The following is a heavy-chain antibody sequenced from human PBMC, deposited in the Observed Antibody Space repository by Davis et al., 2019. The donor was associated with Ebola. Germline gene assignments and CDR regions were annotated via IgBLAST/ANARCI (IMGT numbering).Heavy chain of an antibody. CDR3: AREISVAYFDY. J-gene: IGHJ4*02. CDR1: GFTFSSYW. D-gene: IGHD6-19*01. CDR2: IKQDGSEK. Sequence: GGSLRLFCAASGFTFSSYWMSWVRQAPGKGLEWVANIKQDGSEKYYVDSVKGRFTISRDNAKNSLYLQMNSLRAEDTAVYYCAREISVAYFDYWGQGTLVTVSS. V-gene: IGHV3-7*01.